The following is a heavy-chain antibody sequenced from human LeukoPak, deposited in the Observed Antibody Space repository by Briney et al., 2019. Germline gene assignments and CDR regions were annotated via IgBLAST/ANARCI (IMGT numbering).Heavy chain of an antibody. CDR3: ARKAAPAMDV. Sequence: GGSLRLSCAASGFPFSSYWMSWVRQAPGKGLEWVANIKQDGSERYYVDSVKGRFTISRDNAKSSLYLQMNSLRAEDTAVYYCARKAAPAMDVWGQGTTVTVSS. CDR2: IKQDGSER. J-gene: IGHJ6*02. D-gene: IGHD6-6*01. V-gene: IGHV3-7*01. CDR1: GFPFSSYW.